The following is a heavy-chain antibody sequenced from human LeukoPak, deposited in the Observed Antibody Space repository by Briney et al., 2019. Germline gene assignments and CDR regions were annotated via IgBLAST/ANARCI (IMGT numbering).Heavy chain of an antibody. V-gene: IGHV4-39*07. CDR1: GGSISSSSYY. J-gene: IGHJ3*02. CDR2: IYYSGST. CDR3: ARDSYYYGSGSYIPGAFDI. D-gene: IGHD3-10*01. Sequence: SETLSLTCTVSGGSISSSSYYWGWIRQPPGKGLEWIGSIYYSGSTYYNPSLKSRVTISVDTSKNQFSLKLSSVTAADTAVYYCARDSYYYGSGSYIPGAFDIWGQGTMVTVSS.